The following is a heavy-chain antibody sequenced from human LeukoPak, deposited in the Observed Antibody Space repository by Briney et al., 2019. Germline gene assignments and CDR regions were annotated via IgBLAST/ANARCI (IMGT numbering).Heavy chain of an antibody. CDR3: ARRMRITYYYGSGGNWFDP. CDR2: ISYDGSNK. Sequence: PGGSLRLSCAASGFTFSSYGMHWVRQAPGKGLEWVAVISYDGSNKYYADSVKGRFTISRDNSKNTLYLQMNGLRAEDTAVYYCARRMRITYYYGSGGNWFDPWGQGTLVTVSS. CDR1: GFTFSSYG. J-gene: IGHJ5*02. V-gene: IGHV3-30*03. D-gene: IGHD3-10*01.